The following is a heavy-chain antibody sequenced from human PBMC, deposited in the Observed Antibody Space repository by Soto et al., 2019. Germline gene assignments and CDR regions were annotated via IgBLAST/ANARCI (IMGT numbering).Heavy chain of an antibody. CDR2: IYWNDDK. CDR1: GFSLSTSGVG. Sequence: SGPTLVKPTQTLTLTCTFSGFSLSTSGVGVGWIRQPPGKALEWLALIYWNDDKRYSPSLKSRLTITKDTSKNQVVLTMTNMDPVDTATYYCAHSTRGRITIFGVVIINFDYWGQGTLVTVSS. CDR3: AHSTRGRITIFGVVIINFDY. D-gene: IGHD3-3*01. V-gene: IGHV2-5*01. J-gene: IGHJ4*02.